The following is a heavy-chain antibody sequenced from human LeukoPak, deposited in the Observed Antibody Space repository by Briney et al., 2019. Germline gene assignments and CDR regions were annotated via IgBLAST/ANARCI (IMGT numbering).Heavy chain of an antibody. CDR3: ARGSSGYPRYFDY. CDR2: INVGNGNT. J-gene: IGHJ4*02. CDR1: GYTFPSYA. Sequence: ASVKVSCKASGYTFPSYAMHWVRQAPGQRLEWMGWINVGNGNTKYSQKFQGRLTITRDTSASTAYMELSSLRSEDTAVYYCARGSSGYPRYFDYWGQGTLVTVSS. V-gene: IGHV1-3*01. D-gene: IGHD3-22*01.